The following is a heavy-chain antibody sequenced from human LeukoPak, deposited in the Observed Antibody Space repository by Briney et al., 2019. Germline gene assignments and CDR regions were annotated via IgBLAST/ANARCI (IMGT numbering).Heavy chain of an antibody. D-gene: IGHD6-19*01. Sequence: SETLSLTCTVSGGSISSSSYYWGWIRQPPGKGLEWIGSIYYSGSTYYNPSLKSRVTISVDTSKNQFSLKLSSVTAADTAVYYCARDAYSSGWFADWYFDLWGRGTLVTVSS. V-gene: IGHV4-39*07. CDR3: ARDAYSSGWFADWYFDL. CDR1: GGSISSSSYY. CDR2: IYYSGST. J-gene: IGHJ2*01.